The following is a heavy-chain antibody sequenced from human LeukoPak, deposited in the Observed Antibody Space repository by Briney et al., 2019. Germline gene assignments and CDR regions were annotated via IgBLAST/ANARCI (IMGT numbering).Heavy chain of an antibody. CDR3: ARDQHNWNADY. Sequence: GGSLRLSCAASGFTVSSNYVSWVRQAPGKGLEWVSVIYSGGSTYYADSVKGRFTISRDNAKNSLYLQMNSLRAEDTAVYYCARDQHNWNADYWGQGTLVTVSS. CDR2: IYSGGST. J-gene: IGHJ4*02. D-gene: IGHD1-20*01. CDR1: GFTVSSNY. V-gene: IGHV3-66*01.